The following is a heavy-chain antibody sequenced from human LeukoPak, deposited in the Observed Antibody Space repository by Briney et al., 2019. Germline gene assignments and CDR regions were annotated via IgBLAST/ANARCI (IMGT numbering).Heavy chain of an antibody. CDR1: GFTFSSYS. CDR3: ARDPYYYDSSGLALED. Sequence: KPGGSLRLSCAASGFTFSSYSMNWVRQAPGKGLEWVSSISSSSSYIYYADSVKGRFTISRDNSKNTLYLQMNSLRAEDTAVYYCARDPYYYDSSGLALEDWGQGTLVTVSS. J-gene: IGHJ4*02. CDR2: ISSSSSYI. D-gene: IGHD3-22*01. V-gene: IGHV3-21*01.